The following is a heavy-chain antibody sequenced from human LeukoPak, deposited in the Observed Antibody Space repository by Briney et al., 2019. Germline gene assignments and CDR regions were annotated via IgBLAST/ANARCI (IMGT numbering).Heavy chain of an antibody. D-gene: IGHD3-16*02. Sequence: GASVKVSCKASGYTFRNFYMHWVRQAPGQGLEWMGIINPSVGSTSYAQKFQGRVTMTGDTSTSTVYMELSILRSDDTALYYCASADDNLRGSYRQFDYWGQGTLVTVSS. CDR1: GYTFRNFY. J-gene: IGHJ4*02. CDR2: INPSVGST. CDR3: ASADDNLRGSYRQFDY. V-gene: IGHV1-46*01.